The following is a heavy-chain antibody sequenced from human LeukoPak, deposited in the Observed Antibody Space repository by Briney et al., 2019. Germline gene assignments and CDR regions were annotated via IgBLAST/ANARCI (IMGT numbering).Heavy chain of an antibody. CDR1: GFTFSSYE. Sequence: GGSLRLSCAASGFTFSSYEMNWVRQAPGKGLEWVSYISSSGSTIYYADSVEGRFTISRDNAKNSLYLQMNSLRAEDTAVYYCARGGRFVEVDYWGQGTLVTVSS. J-gene: IGHJ4*02. CDR3: ARGGRFVEVDY. V-gene: IGHV3-48*03. CDR2: ISSSGSTI. D-gene: IGHD3-10*01.